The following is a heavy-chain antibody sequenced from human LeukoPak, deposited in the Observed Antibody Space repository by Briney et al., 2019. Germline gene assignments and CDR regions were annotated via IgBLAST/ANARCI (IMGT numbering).Heavy chain of an antibody. Sequence: GASVKVSCKASGGTFSSYAISWVRQAPGQGLEWMGRIIPILGIANYAQKFQGRVTITADKSTSTAYMELSSLRSEDTAVYYCASLIGYSSSWPHYFDYWGQGTLVTVSS. CDR3: ASLIGYSSSWPHYFDY. CDR2: IIPILGIA. V-gene: IGHV1-69*04. J-gene: IGHJ4*02. CDR1: GGTFSSYA. D-gene: IGHD6-13*01.